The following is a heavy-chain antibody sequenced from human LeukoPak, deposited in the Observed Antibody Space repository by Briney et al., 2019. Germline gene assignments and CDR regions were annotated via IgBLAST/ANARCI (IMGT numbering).Heavy chain of an antibody. CDR2: IWYDGSIK. J-gene: IGHJ4*02. CDR1: GFTFTNYG. CDR3: AKDRHHYYDSSGYYYGY. V-gene: IGHV3-33*06. Sequence: PPGRSLRLSCAASGFTFTNYGMHWVRQAPGKGLEWVAVIWYDGSIKYYADSVKGRFTISRGNSKNTLYLQMNSLRAEDTAVYYCAKDRHHYYDSSGYYYGYWGQGTLVTVSS. D-gene: IGHD3-22*01.